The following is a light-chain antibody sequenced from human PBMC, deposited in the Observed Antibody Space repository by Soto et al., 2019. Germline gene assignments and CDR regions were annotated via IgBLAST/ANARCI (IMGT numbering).Light chain of an antibody. CDR2: DVT. Sequence: QSVLAQPRSVSGSPGQSVTISCTGTSSGVGGYNYVSWYQQHPDKAPKVMIYDVTKRPSGVPDRFSGSKSGNTASLTISGLQAEGEADYYCCSYAGSYIYVFGTG. J-gene: IGLJ1*01. CDR3: CSYAGSYIYV. CDR1: SSGVGGYNY. V-gene: IGLV2-11*01.